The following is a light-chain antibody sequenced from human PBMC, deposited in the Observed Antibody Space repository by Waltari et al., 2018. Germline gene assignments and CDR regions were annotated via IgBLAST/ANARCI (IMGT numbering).Light chain of an antibody. CDR1: NIGTKD. V-gene: IGLV3-21*03. CDR2: DGS. Sequence: SFVLTQPPSVSVAPGKTATITCGGSNIGTKDVHWYQQKPGLAPLLGVVDGSDAPTGAPGRFSGSNSGNTATLTISRVEAGDEADYYWQVWDNGSDHSVFGGGTKVTVL. CDR3: QVWDNGSDHSV. J-gene: IGLJ3*02.